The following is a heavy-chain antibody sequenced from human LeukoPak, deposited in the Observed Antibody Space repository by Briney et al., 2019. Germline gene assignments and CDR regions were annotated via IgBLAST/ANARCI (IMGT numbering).Heavy chain of an antibody. CDR1: GGSISSGGYY. J-gene: IGHJ4*02. CDR2: IYYSGST. V-gene: IGHV4-31*03. CDR3: ARAVITFGAAVAKGFDC. Sequence: PSQTLSLTCTVSGGSISSGGYYWSWIRQHPGKGLEWIGYIYYSGSTDYTLKSRVTMSLDTSKNQFSLNLNSVTAADTAVYYCARAVITFGAAVAKGFDCWGQGTLVTVSS. D-gene: IGHD3-16*01.